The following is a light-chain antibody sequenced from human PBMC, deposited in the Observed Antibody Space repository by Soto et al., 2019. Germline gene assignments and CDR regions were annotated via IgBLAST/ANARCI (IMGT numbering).Light chain of an antibody. J-gene: IGKJ2*01. CDR2: NVS. CDR1: QSLVYSDGNTY. V-gene: IGKV2-30*01. CDR3: MQGTHWYT. Sequence: DVVITQSPLSLPVTLGQPASISCRSSQSLVYSDGNTYLNWFQQRPGQSPRRLIYNVSNRDSGVPDRFRGRGSGTDFTLKISRVEAEDVGVYYCMQGTHWYTFGQGTKLEIK.